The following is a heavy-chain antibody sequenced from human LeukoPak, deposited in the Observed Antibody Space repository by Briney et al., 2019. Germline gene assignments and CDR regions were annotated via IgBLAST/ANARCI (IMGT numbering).Heavy chain of an antibody. CDR2: ISYDGSNK. CDR1: GFTFSSYA. Sequence: GGSLRLSCAASGFTFSSYAIHWVRQAPGKGLEWVALISYDGSNKYYADSVKGRFTISRDNSMNTLYLQMNSLRAEDTAVYYCARDGGGATLAYYFDSRGQGTLVTVSS. D-gene: IGHD1-26*01. J-gene: IGHJ4*02. V-gene: IGHV3-30*04. CDR3: ARDGGGATLAYYFDS.